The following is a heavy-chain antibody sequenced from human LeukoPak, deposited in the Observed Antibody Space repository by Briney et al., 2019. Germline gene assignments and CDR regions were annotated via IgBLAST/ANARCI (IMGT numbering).Heavy chain of an antibody. D-gene: IGHD3-22*01. Sequence: GESLKISCKGSGYTFTTYWIGWVRQMPGKGLEWMGIIYPGDSDTRYSPSFQGQVTISADKSINTAYLQWSSLKASDTAMYYCARRGYYDSSGYYYYFDYWGQGTLVTVSS. CDR2: IYPGDSDT. J-gene: IGHJ4*02. CDR1: GYTFTTYW. CDR3: ARRGYYDSSGYYYYFDY. V-gene: IGHV5-51*01.